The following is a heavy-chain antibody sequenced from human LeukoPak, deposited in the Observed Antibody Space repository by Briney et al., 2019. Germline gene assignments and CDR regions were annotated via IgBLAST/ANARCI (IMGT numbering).Heavy chain of an antibody. D-gene: IGHD2-15*01. CDR2: IWYDGSNK. CDR3: ARAHGYCSGGSCSEAFDI. V-gene: IGHV3-33*08. CDR1: GFTFSSYA. Sequence: GGSLRLSCAASGFTFSSYAMHWVRQAPGKGLEWVAVIWYDGSNKYYADSVKGRFTISRDNSKNTLYLQMNSLRAEDTAVYYCARAHGYCSGGSCSEAFDIWGQGTMVTVSS. J-gene: IGHJ3*02.